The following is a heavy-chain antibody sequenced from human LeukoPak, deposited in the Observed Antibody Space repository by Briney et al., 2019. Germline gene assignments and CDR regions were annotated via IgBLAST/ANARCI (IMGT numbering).Heavy chain of an antibody. V-gene: IGHV3-53*01. J-gene: IGHJ3*02. Sequence: PGGSLRLSCAASGFTVSSSYMSWVRQAPGKGLEWVSVSYSGGSTYYADSVKGRFTISRDNSKNTLYLQMNSLRAEDTAVYYCARDGITMVRGVRGAFDIWGQGTLVTVSS. CDR3: ARDGITMVRGVRGAFDI. D-gene: IGHD3-10*01. CDR1: GFTVSSSY. CDR2: SYSGGST.